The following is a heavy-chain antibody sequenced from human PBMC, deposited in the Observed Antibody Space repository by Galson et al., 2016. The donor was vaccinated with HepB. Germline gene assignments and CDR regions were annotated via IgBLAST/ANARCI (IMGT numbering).Heavy chain of an antibody. CDR1: GFTFSDHY. V-gene: IGHV3-11*01. D-gene: IGHD3-3*01. CDR3: AKGFLRGPWNRYGMDI. Sequence: SLRLSCAASGFTFSDHYMSWIRQAPGKGLEWVSYISSSGRIIYYADSVKGRFTISRYNGKNSLYLAMNSLRAEDTAVYYCAKGFLRGPWNRYGMDIWGQGTTVTVSS. CDR2: ISSSGRII. J-gene: IGHJ6*02.